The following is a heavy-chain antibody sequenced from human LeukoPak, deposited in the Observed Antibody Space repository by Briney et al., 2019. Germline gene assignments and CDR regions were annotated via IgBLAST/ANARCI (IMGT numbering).Heavy chain of an antibody. CDR3: ARTMVRGDAFDI. CDR2: IYYSGST. D-gene: IGHD3-10*01. Sequence: SETMSLTCTVSGGSISSYYWSWIRQPPGKGLEWIGYIYYSGSTNYNPSLKSRVTISVDTSKNQFSLKLSSVTAADTAVYYCARTMVRGDAFDIWGQGTMVTVSS. V-gene: IGHV4-59*01. J-gene: IGHJ3*02. CDR1: GGSISSYY.